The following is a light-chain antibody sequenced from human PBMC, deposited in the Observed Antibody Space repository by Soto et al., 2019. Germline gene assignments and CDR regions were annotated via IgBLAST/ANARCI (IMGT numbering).Light chain of an antibody. CDR2: DDN. Sequence: VLTQPPPVSAAPGQKVTISCSGSSSNIGGNSVSWYQQLPGTAPKLLIYDDNKRPSGIPDRFSGSKSGTSATLGITGFQTGDEADYYCGSWDSSLSAYVFGTGTKVTVL. CDR3: GSWDSSLSAYV. V-gene: IGLV1-51*01. CDR1: SSNIGGNS. J-gene: IGLJ1*01.